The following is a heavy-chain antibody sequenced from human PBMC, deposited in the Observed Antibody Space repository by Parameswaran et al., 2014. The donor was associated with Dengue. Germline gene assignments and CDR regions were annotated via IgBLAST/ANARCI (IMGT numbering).Heavy chain of an antibody. CDR2: IYYSGST. J-gene: IGHJ6*03. CDR3: ARNYYDSSGYWGYYYYYMDV. D-gene: IGHD3-22*01. Sequence: RWIRQPPGKGLEWIGYIYYSGSTNYNPSLKSRVTISVDTSKNQFSLKLSSVTAADTAVYYCARNYYDSSGYWGYYYYYMDVWGKGTTVTVSS. V-gene: IGHV4-59*01.